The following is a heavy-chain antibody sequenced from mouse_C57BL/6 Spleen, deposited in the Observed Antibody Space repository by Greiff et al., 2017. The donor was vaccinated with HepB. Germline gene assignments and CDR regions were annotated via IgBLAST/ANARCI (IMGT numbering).Heavy chain of an antibody. V-gene: IGHV1-80*01. CDR2: IYPGDGDT. CDR1: GYAFSSYW. J-gene: IGHJ4*01. CDR3: ARQPAQNYAMDY. Sequence: VQLVESGAELVKPGASVKISCKASGYAFSSYWMNWVKQRPGKGLEWIGQIYPGDGDTNYNGKFKGKATLTADKSSSTAYMQLSSLTSEDSAVYFCARQPAQNYAMDYWGQGTSVTVSS.